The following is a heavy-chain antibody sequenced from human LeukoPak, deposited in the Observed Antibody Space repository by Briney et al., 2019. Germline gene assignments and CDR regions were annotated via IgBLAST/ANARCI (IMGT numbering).Heavy chain of an antibody. CDR1: VFIFSSDD. J-gene: IGHJ4*02. CDR3: ARESEGGTGTSCPDY. V-gene: IGHV3-33*05. CDR2: IQSNGRNK. Sequence: PGGSLRLSCAASVFIFSSDDMHWVRQAPGKGLEWVAGIQSNGRNKYYVDSVKGRFAISRDNSKSTLYLQVNSLRVEDTALYYCARESEGGTGTSCPDYWGQGTLVTVSS. D-gene: IGHD2-2*01.